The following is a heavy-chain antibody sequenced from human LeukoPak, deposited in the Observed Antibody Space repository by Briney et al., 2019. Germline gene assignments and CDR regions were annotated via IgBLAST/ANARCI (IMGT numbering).Heavy chain of an antibody. Sequence: SETLSLTCTVSGGSISSGGYYWSWIRQHPGKGLEWIGYIYYSGSTYYNPSLKSRVTISVDTSKNQFSLKLSSVTAADTAVYYGARSGALHYFDQLRGGYYFDYWGQGTLVTVSS. J-gene: IGHJ4*02. CDR3: ARSGALHYFDQLRGGYYFDY. V-gene: IGHV4-31*03. CDR1: GGSISSGGYY. D-gene: IGHD3-9*01. CDR2: IYYSGST.